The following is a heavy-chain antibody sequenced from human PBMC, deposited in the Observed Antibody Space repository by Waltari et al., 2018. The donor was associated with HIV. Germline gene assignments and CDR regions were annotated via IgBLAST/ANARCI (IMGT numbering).Heavy chain of an antibody. CDR2: TFSSWST. J-gene: IGHJ5*02. CDR3: AIGANWFDP. Sequence: QVQLQASGPGLVKPSETLSLTCTVSGASISSYYWTWIRQPPGKGLDWIGYTFSSWSTNYNPSRKSRVTISVDTAKNQLTLKLTSVTAADTAVYYCAIGANWFDPWGQGTLVTVSS. CDR1: GASISSYY. V-gene: IGHV4-59*01.